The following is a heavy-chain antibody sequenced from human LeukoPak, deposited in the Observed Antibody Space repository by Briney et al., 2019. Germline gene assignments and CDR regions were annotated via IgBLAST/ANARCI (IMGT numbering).Heavy chain of an antibody. CDR2: ISSSSSTI. CDR3: ARDRVGFSGRLPFDY. V-gene: IGHV3-48*04. Sequence: GGSLRLSCAASVFTFSSYSMNWVRQAPGKGLEWVSYISSSSSTIYYEDSVKGRFTISRDNAKNSLYLQMNSLRAEDTAVYYCARDRVGFSGRLPFDYWGQGTLVTVSS. D-gene: IGHD6-19*01. J-gene: IGHJ4*02. CDR1: VFTFSSYS.